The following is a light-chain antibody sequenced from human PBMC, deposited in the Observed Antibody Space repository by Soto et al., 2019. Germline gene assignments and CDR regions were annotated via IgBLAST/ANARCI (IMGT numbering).Light chain of an antibody. CDR2: ASS. CDR1: SSDVGSYNY. CDR3: SSYAGSNNLV. Sequence: QSALTQPASVSGSPGQSITISCTGTSSDVGSYNYVSWYQHHPGKAPRLMIYASSNRPSGVPDRFSGSKSGNTASLTVSGLQAEDEADYYCSSYAGSNNLVFGGGTKLTVL. V-gene: IGLV2-8*01. J-gene: IGLJ2*01.